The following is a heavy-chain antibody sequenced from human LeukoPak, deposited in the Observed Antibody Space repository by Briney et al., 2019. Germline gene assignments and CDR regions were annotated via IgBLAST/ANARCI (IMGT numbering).Heavy chain of an antibody. CDR1: GFTFTSYD. V-gene: IGHV1-46*01. J-gene: IGHJ4*02. Sequence: ASVKVSCKASGFTFTSYDINWVRQAPGQGLEWMGIINPSGGSTSYAQKFQGRVTMTRGTSTSTVYMELSSLRSEDTAVYYCARVRHYDYLAVDYWGQGTLVTVSS. CDR3: ARVRHYDYLAVDY. CDR2: INPSGGST. D-gene: IGHD3-3*01.